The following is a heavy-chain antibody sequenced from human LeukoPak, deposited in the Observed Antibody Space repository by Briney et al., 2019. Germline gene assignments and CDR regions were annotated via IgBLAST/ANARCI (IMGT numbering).Heavy chain of an antibody. V-gene: IGHV6-1*01. D-gene: IGHD1-1*01. Sequence: SQTLSLTFAISGDSVSSNSAAWSWIRLSPSRGLEWLGRTYYRSKWYSDYAVSVRSRITINPDTSKNLFSLQLNSVTPEDTAEYYCATTVETGDAFDIWGPGTRVTVSS. CDR3: ATTVETGDAFDI. CDR1: GDSVSSNSAA. J-gene: IGHJ3*02. CDR2: TYYRSKWYS.